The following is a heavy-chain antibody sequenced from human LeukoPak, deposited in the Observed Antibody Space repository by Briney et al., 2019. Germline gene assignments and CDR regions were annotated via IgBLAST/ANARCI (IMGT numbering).Heavy chain of an antibody. CDR3: ARDLDIVVVPAARGFDY. CDR2: INPSGGST. J-gene: IGHJ4*02. D-gene: IGHD2-2*03. Sequence: GASVKVSCKASGYTFTSYYMHWVRQAPGQGLEWMGIINPSGGSTSYAQKFQGRVTMTRGTSTSTVYMELSSLRSEDTAVYYCARDLDIVVVPAARGFDYWGQGILVTVSS. CDR1: GYTFTSYY. V-gene: IGHV1-46*01.